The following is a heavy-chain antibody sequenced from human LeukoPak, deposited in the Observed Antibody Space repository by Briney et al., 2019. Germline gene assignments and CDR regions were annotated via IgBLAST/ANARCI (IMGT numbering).Heavy chain of an antibody. J-gene: IGHJ4*02. CDR2: IKQDGSEK. CDR3: ARFTTSFLWDY. D-gene: IGHD1-14*01. V-gene: IGHV3-7*01. Sequence: GGSLRLSCAASGFTFSSYWMSWVRQAPGKGLEWVANIKQDGSEKYYVDSVKGRFTISRDNAKNSLYLQMNSLRAEDTALYFCARFTTSFLWDYWGQGTLVTVSS. CDR1: GFTFSSYW.